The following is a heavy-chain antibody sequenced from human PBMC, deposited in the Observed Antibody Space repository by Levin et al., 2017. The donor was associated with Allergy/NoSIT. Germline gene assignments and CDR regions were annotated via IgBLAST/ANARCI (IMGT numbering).Heavy chain of an antibody. D-gene: IGHD6-19*01. CDR3: ARHHSSGWGPHDAFDI. Sequence: ASVKVSCKASGYTFTSYGISWVRQAPGQGLEWMGWISAYNGNTNYAQKLQGRVTMTTDTSTSTAYMELRSLRSDDTAVYYCARHHSSGWGPHDAFDIWGQGTMVTVSS. CDR1: GYTFTSYG. J-gene: IGHJ3*02. V-gene: IGHV1-18*01. CDR2: ISAYNGNT.